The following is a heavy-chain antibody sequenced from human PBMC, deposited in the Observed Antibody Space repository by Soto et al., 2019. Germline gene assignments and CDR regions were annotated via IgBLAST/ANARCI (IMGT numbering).Heavy chain of an antibody. CDR1: GASVSSGSYY. Sequence: QVQLQESGPGLVKPSETLSLTCTVSGASVSSGSYYWSWIRKPPGKGLEWIGYIYYSGSINYNPTLQSRVTISVDTSKNQFSLRLSSVTAADTAVYYCASRGDYVFDYWGQGTLVTVSS. CDR2: IYYSGSI. D-gene: IGHD4-17*01. J-gene: IGHJ4*02. CDR3: ASRGDYVFDY. V-gene: IGHV4-61*01.